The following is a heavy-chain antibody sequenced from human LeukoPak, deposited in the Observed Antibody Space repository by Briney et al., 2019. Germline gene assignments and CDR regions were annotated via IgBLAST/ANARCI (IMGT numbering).Heavy chain of an antibody. D-gene: IGHD5-24*01. J-gene: IGHJ5*02. Sequence: PSQTLSLTCTVSGGSISSGSYYWSWIRQPAGKGLEWIGRIFASGSTNYNPSLMSRVTISIDTSKNQFSLKLNSVTAADTAVYYCARDLVQMAQPAWFDPWGQGTLVTVSS. V-gene: IGHV4-61*02. CDR1: GGSISSGSYY. CDR2: IFASGST. CDR3: ARDLVQMAQPAWFDP.